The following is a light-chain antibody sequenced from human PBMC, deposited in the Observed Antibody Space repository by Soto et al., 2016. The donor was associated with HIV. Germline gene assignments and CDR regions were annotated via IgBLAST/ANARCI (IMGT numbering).Light chain of an antibody. Sequence: DIQLTQSPSFLSASVGDRVTITCRASQDITCYLSWYQQKPGKAPKLLIHTASALQSGVPPRFSGSGSGTEFTLTISSLQPEDFATYYCQQLSSHLYTFGQGTKLEIK. CDR1: QDITCY. V-gene: IGKV1-9*01. J-gene: IGKJ2*01. CDR3: QQLSSHLYT. CDR2: TAS.